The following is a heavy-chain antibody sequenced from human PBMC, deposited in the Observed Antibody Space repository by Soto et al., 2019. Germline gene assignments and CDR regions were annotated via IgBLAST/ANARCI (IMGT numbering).Heavy chain of an antibody. V-gene: IGHV1-18*01. D-gene: IGHD3-10*01. J-gene: IGHJ4*02. CDR1: GYTFTNCG. Sequence: GASVKVSCKASGYTFTNCGIAWLRQAPGQGLEWMGWISPYKGNTHYAQKFQGRVTMTTDTSTSTAYMELRSLRSDDTAVYYCARDLDGSGSYYTDYWGQGTLVTVSS. CDR2: ISPYKGNT. CDR3: ARDLDGSGSYYTDY.